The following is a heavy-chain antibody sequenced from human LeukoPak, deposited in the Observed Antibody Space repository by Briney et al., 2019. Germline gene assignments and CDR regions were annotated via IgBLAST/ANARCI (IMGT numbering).Heavy chain of an antibody. CDR3: ARSYTVAVFEVGVLGF. Sequence: ASVKVSCKASGYTFTSYGISWVRQAPGRGLEWMGWISTYSGETNYAESLQGRVTMTTDTSTGTAYMELRSLSSDDTAVYYCARSYTVAVFEVGVLGFWGQGTLVTVSS. J-gene: IGHJ4*02. D-gene: IGHD2-2*01. CDR2: ISTYSGET. CDR1: GYTFTSYG. V-gene: IGHV1-18*01.